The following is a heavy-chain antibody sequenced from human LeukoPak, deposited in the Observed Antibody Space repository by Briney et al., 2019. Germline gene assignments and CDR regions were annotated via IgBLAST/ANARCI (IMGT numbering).Heavy chain of an antibody. CDR2: INHSGST. D-gene: IGHD6-13*01. V-gene: IGHV4-34*01. CDR3: ARWEAAADNNWFDP. J-gene: IGHJ5*02. Sequence: TSSETLSLTCAVYGESFSGYYWSWIRQPPGKGLEWIGEINHSGSTNYNPSLKSRVTISVDTSKNQFSLKLSSVTAADTAVYYCARWEAAADNNWFDPWGQGTLVTVSS. CDR1: GESFSGYY.